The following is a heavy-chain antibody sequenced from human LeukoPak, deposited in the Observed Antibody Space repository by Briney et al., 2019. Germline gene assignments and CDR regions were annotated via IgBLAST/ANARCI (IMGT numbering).Heavy chain of an antibody. CDR3: ARDRIRGGAAELLSVY. Sequence: GASVKVSCTASGYTFTSYGISWVRQAPGQGLEWMGWISAYNGNTNYAQKLQGRVTMTTDTSTSTAYMELRSLRSDDTAVYYCARDRIRGGAAELLSVYWGQGTLVTVSS. CDR2: ISAYNGNT. CDR1: GYTFTSYG. V-gene: IGHV1-18*01. D-gene: IGHD6-13*01. J-gene: IGHJ4*02.